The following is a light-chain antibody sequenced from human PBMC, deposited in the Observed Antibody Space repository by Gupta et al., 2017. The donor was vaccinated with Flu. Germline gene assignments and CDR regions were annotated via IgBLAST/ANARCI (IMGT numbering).Light chain of an antibody. V-gene: IGKV3-11*01. CDR3: QQRSGWPPNT. Sequence: EIVLTQSPVPLSLSPGERATLFCKASQSVGNYLAWYQQKPGQAPRLLIYDASPRSTGVPARFSGSGSGTDFTLTISSLEPDDFALYYCQQRSGWPPNTFGQGTRLDIK. J-gene: IGKJ5*01. CDR2: DAS. CDR1: QSVGNY.